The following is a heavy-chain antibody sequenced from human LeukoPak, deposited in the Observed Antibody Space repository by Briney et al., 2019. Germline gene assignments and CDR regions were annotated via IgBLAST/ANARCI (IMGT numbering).Heavy chain of an antibody. CDR2: INPSGGST. CDR1: GYTFTSYY. D-gene: IGHD2-15*01. CDR3: ARGYCSGGSCWNFDY. V-gene: IGHV1-46*01. Sequence: GASVKVSCKASGYTFTSYYMHWVRQAPGQGLEWMGIINPSGGSTSYAQKFQGRVTMTRDMSTSTVYMELSSLRFEDTAVYYCARGYCSGGSCWNFDYWGQGTLVTVSS. J-gene: IGHJ4*02.